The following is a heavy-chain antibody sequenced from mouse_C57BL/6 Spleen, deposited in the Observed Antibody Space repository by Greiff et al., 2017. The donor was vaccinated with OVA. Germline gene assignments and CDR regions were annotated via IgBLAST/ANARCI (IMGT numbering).Heavy chain of an antibody. J-gene: IGHJ2*01. Sequence: QVQLKESGAELVRPGTSVKMSCKASGYTFTNYWIGWAKQRPGHGLEWIGDIYPGGGYTNYNEKFKGKATLTADKSSSTAYMQFSSLTSEDSAIYYGARGGEYYGSSDYLDYWGQGTTLTVSS. V-gene: IGHV1-63*01. D-gene: IGHD1-1*01. CDR1: GYTFTNYW. CDR3: ARGGEYYGSSDYLDY. CDR2: IYPGGGYT.